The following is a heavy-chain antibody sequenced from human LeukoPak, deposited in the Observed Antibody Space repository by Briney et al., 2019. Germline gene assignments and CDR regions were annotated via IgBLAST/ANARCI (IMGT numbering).Heavy chain of an antibody. CDR1: GGSISSSSYY. Sequence: PSETLSLTCTVSGGSISSSSYYWGWIRQPPGKGLEWIGEINHSGSTNYNPSLKSRVTMSVDTSKNQFSLKLSSVTAADTAVYYCARDLRLAYWGQGTLVTVSS. CDR3: ARDLRLAY. J-gene: IGHJ4*02. V-gene: IGHV4-39*07. CDR2: INHSGST. D-gene: IGHD5/OR15-5a*01.